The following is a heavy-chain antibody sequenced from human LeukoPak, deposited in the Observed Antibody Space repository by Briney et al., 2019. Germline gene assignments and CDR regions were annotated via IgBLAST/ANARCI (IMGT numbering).Heavy chain of an antibody. CDR3: ARAGYCSSTSCYVGSNWFDP. CDR1: GYTFTSYY. J-gene: IGHJ5*02. CDR2: INPSGGST. V-gene: IGHV1-46*03. Sequence: ASVKVSCKASGYTFTSYYMHWVRQAPGQGLEWMGVINPSGGSTSYAHKFQGRVTITRDTSTSTIYMELSSLRAEDTAVYYCARAGYCSSTSCYVGSNWFDPWGQGTLVTVSS. D-gene: IGHD2-2*01.